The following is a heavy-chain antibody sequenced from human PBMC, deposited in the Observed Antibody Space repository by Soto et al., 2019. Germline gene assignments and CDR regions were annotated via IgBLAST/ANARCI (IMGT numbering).Heavy chain of an antibody. J-gene: IGHJ6*02. CDR3: ARDLPDLLLLWFGELTGKDYYYGMDV. CDR1: GFTFSSYS. D-gene: IGHD3-10*01. Sequence: GGSLRLSCAASGFTFSSYSMNWVRQAPGKGLEWVSYISSSSSTIYYADSVKGRFTISRDNAKNSLYLQMNSLRDEDTAVYYCARDLPDLLLLWFGELTGKDYYYGMDVWGQGTTVTVSS. CDR2: ISSSSSTI. V-gene: IGHV3-48*02.